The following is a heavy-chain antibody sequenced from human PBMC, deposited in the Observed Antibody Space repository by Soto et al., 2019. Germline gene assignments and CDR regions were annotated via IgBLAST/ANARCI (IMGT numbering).Heavy chain of an antibody. CDR1: GFTFSSYA. Sequence: GGSLILSCAASGFTFSSYAMHWVRQAPGKGREWVAVISYDGSNKYYADSVKGRFTISRDNSKNTLDLQMNSLRAEDTAVYYCARTVTVTTSYYYYGMDVWGQGTTVTVSS. D-gene: IGHD4-17*01. CDR2: ISYDGSNK. J-gene: IGHJ6*02. CDR3: ARTVTVTTSYYYYGMDV. V-gene: IGHV3-30-3*01.